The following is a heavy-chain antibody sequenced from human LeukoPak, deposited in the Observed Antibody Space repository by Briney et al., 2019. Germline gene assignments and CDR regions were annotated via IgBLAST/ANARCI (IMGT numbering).Heavy chain of an antibody. V-gene: IGHV4-39*01. CDR3: ARLPTGYPNWFVP. D-gene: IGHD3-9*01. CDR2: IYHSGTT. J-gene: IGHJ5*02. CDR1: GGSIISSSYN. Sequence: SETLSLTCAVSGGSIISSSYNWGWIRQPPGKGLEWIGTIYHSGTTYYNPSLKSRVTISVDTSKNQFFLKLSSVTAADTAVYYCARLPTGYPNWFVPWGQGSLVTVSS.